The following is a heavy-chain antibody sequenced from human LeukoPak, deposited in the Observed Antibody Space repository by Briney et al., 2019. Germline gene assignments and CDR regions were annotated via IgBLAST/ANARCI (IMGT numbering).Heavy chain of an antibody. Sequence: SVKVSCKASGGTFSSYAISWVRQAPGQGLEWMGRIIPILGIANYAQKFQGRVTITADKSTSTAYMELSSLRSEDTAVYYCARTTFRAAAGTSVSYAFDIWGQGTMVTVSS. CDR2: IIPILGIA. V-gene: IGHV1-69*04. D-gene: IGHD6-13*01. CDR1: GGTFSSYA. CDR3: ARTTFRAAAGTSVSYAFDI. J-gene: IGHJ3*02.